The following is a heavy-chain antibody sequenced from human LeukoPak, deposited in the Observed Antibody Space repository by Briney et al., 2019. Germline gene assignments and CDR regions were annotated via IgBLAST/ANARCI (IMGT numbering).Heavy chain of an antibody. D-gene: IGHD3-22*01. CDR2: ISAYNGNT. CDR1: GYTFITYG. Sequence: ASVKVSCKASGYTFITYGITWVRQAPGQGLEWMGWISAYNGNTRYAQKLQDRVTMTRDISTSTVHVELRSLRSDDTAVYYCARLSYYYDNSAYYWLDPWGQGTPVTVSS. CDR3: ARLSYYYDNSAYYWLDP. J-gene: IGHJ5*02. V-gene: IGHV1-18*01.